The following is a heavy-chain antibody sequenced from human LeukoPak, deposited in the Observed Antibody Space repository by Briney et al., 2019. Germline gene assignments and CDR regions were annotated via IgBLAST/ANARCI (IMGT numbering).Heavy chain of an antibody. CDR2: ISNDGTIT. V-gene: IGHV3-74*01. Sequence: GGSLRLSSAASRFTFSSHGVDWVRPVQGEGLGWVSRISNDGTITSYADSVKGRFTISRDNAKNTLYLQMNSLRAEDTAVYYCVRDNRVGAFIPRSDYWGQGTLVTVSS. CDR3: VRDNRVGAFIPRSDY. J-gene: IGHJ4*02. CDR1: RFTFSSHG. D-gene: IGHD1-26*01.